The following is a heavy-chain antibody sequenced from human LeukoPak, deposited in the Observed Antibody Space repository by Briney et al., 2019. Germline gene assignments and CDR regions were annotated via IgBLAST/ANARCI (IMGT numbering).Heavy chain of an antibody. V-gene: IGHV3-9*01. Sequence: PGGSLRLSCAASGFTFSSYSMNWVRQAPGKGLEWVSGISWNSGSIGYADSVKGRFTISRDNAKNSLYLQMNSLRAEDTALYYCVKGAPAGYWGQGTLVTVSS. CDR3: VKGAPAGY. CDR2: ISWNSGSI. CDR1: GFTFSSYS. J-gene: IGHJ4*02.